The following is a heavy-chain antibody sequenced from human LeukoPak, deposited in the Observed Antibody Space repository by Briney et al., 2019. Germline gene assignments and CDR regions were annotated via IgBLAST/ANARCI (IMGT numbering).Heavy chain of an antibody. CDR2: IYYSGST. V-gene: IGHV4-59*01. CDR3: ARSYDYVWGSYDY. J-gene: IGHJ4*02. D-gene: IGHD3-16*01. Sequence: PSETLSLTCTVSGGSISSYYWSWIRQPPGKGLEWIGYIYYSGSTNYNPSLKSRVTISVDTSKNQFSLKLSSVTAADTAVYYCARSYDYVWGSYDYWGQATLVTVSS. CDR1: GGSISSYY.